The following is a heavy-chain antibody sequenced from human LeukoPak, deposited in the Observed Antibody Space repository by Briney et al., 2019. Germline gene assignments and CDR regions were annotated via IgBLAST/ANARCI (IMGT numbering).Heavy chain of an antibody. CDR3: ARDIWDGYNWNYFAY. CDR2: IYTSGST. D-gene: IGHD5-24*01. V-gene: IGHV4-4*07. CDR1: RGSISSYY. Sequence: SETLSLTCTVSRGSISSYYWSWIRQPAGKGLEWIGRIYTSGSTNYNPSLKSRVTMSVDTSKNQFSLKLSSVTATDTAVYYCARDIWDGYNWNYFAYWGQGTLVTVSS. J-gene: IGHJ4*02.